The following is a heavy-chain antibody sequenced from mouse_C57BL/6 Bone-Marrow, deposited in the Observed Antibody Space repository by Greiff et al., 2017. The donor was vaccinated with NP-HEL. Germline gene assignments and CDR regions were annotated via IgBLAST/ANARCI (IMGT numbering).Heavy chain of an antibody. Sequence: EVKVVESGEGLVKPGGSLKLSCAASGFTFSSYAMSWVRQTPEKRLEWVAYISSGGDYIYYADTVKGRFTISRDNARTTLYLQMSSLKSEDTAMYYCTRGRTYGNYVGFAYWGQGTLVTVSA. D-gene: IGHD2-1*01. J-gene: IGHJ3*01. V-gene: IGHV5-9-1*02. CDR1: GFTFSSYA. CDR3: TRGRTYGNYVGFAY. CDR2: ISSGGDYI.